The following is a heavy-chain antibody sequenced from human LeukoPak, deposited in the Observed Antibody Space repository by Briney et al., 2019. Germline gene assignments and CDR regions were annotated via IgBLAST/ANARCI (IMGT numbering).Heavy chain of an antibody. Sequence: SETLSLTCTVSGGSVSTYYWSWIRQPPGKGLEWIGCKYNSGSGNYNPSLKSRLTISVDTSKNQFSLKLTSVTAADTAVYYCASHSGYDYFDYWGQGTLVTVSS. J-gene: IGHJ4*02. CDR3: ASHSGYDYFDY. CDR1: GGSVSTYY. D-gene: IGHD5-12*01. CDR2: KYNSGSG. V-gene: IGHV4-59*02.